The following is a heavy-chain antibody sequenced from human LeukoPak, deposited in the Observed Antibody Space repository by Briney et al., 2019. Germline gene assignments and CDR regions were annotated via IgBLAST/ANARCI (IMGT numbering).Heavy chain of an antibody. CDR3: ARAHSSSSDLGFDY. Sequence: SETLSLTCTVSRGSISSYYWSWIRQPPGKGLEWIGYIYYSGSTNYNPSLKSRVTISVDTSKNQFSLKLSSVTAADTAVYYCARAHSSSSDLGFDYWGQGTLVTVSS. J-gene: IGHJ4*02. V-gene: IGHV4-59*01. D-gene: IGHD6-6*01. CDR1: RGSISSYY. CDR2: IYYSGST.